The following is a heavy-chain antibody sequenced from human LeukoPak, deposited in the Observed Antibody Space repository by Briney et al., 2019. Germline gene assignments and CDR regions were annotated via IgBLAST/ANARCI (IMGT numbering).Heavy chain of an antibody. CDR3: ARHGGSWTFDY. J-gene: IGHJ4*02. CDR2: INAYNGNT. CDR1: GYTFSSYG. Sequence: ASVKVSCKASGYTFSSYGFSWVRQAPGQGLEWMGWINAYNGNTNYAQNLQGRVTMTTDTSTSTAYMELRSLRSDDTAVYYCARHGGSWTFDYWGQGTLVTVSS. V-gene: IGHV1-18*01. D-gene: IGHD6-13*01.